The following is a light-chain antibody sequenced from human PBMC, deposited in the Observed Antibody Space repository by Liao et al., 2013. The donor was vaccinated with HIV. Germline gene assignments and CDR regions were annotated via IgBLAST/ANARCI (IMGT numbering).Light chain of an antibody. J-gene: IGLJ3*02. Sequence: SYEVTQPPSVSVSLGQTARITCSGDKLGDKYVCWYQQKPGQSPVLVIYQDTERPSGIPERFSGSNSGNTATLTISGTQAMDEADYHCQAWDRTTGVFGGGTKLTV. CDR1: KLGDKY. CDR2: QDT. V-gene: IGLV3-1*01. CDR3: QAWDRTTGV.